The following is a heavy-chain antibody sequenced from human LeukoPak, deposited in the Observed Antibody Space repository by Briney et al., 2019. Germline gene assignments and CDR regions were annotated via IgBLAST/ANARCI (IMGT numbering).Heavy chain of an antibody. D-gene: IGHD2-15*01. J-gene: IGHJ4*02. Sequence: PETLSLTCAVYGGSFSGYYWGWVRQPPGKGLEWIGSIYHSGSTYYNPSLKSRVTISVDTSKNQFSLKLSSVTAADTAVYYCARNPSDCSGGSCYLYFDYWGQGTLVTVSS. CDR1: GGSFSGYY. V-gene: IGHV4-38-2*01. CDR2: IYHSGST. CDR3: ARNPSDCSGGSCYLYFDY.